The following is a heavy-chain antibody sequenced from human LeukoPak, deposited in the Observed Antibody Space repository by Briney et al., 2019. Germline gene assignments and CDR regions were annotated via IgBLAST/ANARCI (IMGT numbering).Heavy chain of an antibody. D-gene: IGHD1-26*01. Sequence: GGSLRLSCAASGLTFSSYRMNWVRQAPGKGLEWVSCISSSSTYIYYADSVKGRFSISRDNAKNSLYLQMNSLRAEDTALYYCAKADSGSYSNFDYWGQGTLVTVSS. CDR2: ISSSSTYI. CDR3: AKADSGSYSNFDY. J-gene: IGHJ4*02. CDR1: GLTFSSYR. V-gene: IGHV3-21*04.